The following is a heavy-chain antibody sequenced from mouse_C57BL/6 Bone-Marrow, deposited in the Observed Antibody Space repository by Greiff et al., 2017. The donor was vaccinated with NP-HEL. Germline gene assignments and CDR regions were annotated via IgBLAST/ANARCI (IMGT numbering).Heavy chain of an antibody. V-gene: IGHV5-9*01. CDR3: ARQGIYYDYDRGFAY. Sequence: DVMLVESGGGLVKPGGSLKLSCAASGFTFSSYTMSWVRQTPEKRLEWVATISGGGGNTYYPDSVKGRFTISRDNAKNTLYLQMSSLRSEDTALYYCARQGIYYDYDRGFAYWGQGTLVTVSA. CDR2: ISGGGGNT. J-gene: IGHJ3*01. CDR1: GFTFSSYT. D-gene: IGHD2-4*01.